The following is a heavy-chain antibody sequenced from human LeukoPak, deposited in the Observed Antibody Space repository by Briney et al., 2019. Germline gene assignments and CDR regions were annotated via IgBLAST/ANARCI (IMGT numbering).Heavy chain of an antibody. CDR2: IKRDGSDI. CDR3: ARARYGSGGYFFDY. V-gene: IGHV3-7*04. J-gene: IGHJ4*02. Sequence: GGSLRLSCAASGFNFNSYWMSWVRQAPGKGLECVANIKRDGSDIYFVDSVKGRFTISRDNAKNSLYLQMNSLRGEDTAVYYCARARYGSGGYFFDYWGQGTLVTVSS. D-gene: IGHD3-10*01. CDR1: GFNFNSYW.